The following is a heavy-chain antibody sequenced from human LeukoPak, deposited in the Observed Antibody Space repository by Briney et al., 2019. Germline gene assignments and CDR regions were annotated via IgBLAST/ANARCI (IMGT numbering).Heavy chain of an antibody. V-gene: IGHV4-34*01. CDR1: GGSFSGYY. Sequence: SETLSLTCAVYGGSFSGYYWSWIRQPPGKGLEWIGEINHSGSTNYNPSLKSRVTISVDTSKNQFSLKLSSVTAADTAVYYCARGSPHDYGDSPIGFDPWGQGTLVTVSS. CDR2: INHSGST. J-gene: IGHJ5*02. CDR3: ARGSPHDYGDSPIGFDP. D-gene: IGHD4-17*01.